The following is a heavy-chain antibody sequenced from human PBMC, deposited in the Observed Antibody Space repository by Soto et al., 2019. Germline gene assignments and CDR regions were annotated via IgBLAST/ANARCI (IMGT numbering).Heavy chain of an antibody. J-gene: IGHJ3*02. CDR3: ARWIAVGENHRPGNAFDI. CDR1: GGSFSGYY. CDR2: INHSGST. D-gene: IGHD6-19*01. Sequence: SETLSLTCAVYGGSFSGYYWSWIRQPPGKGLEWIGEINHSGSTNYNPSLKSRVTISVDTSKNQFSLKLSSVTAADTAVYYYARWIAVGENHRPGNAFDIWGQGTMVTVSS. V-gene: IGHV4-34*01.